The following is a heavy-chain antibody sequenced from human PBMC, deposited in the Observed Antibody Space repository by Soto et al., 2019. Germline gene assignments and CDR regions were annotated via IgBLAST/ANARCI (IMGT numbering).Heavy chain of an antibody. J-gene: IGHJ6*02. CDR2: INAGNGNT. CDR3: ARFSAALYYYGMDV. D-gene: IGHD6-13*01. CDR1: GYTFTSYA. Sequence: ASVKVSCKASGYTFTSYAMHWVRQAPGQRLEWMGWINAGNGNTKYSQKFQGRVTITRDTSASTAYMELSSLRSEDTAVYYCARFSAALYYYGMDVWGQGTTVTVSS. V-gene: IGHV1-3*01.